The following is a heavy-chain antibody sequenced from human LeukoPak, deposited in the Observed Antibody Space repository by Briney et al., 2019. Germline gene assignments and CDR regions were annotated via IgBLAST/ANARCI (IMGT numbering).Heavy chain of an antibody. CDR1: GYSISSGYY. CDR3: ARDMLRFLEPPNWFDH. Sequence: PSETLSLTCTVSGYSISSGYYWGWIRQPPGKGLEWIGSIYHSGSTYYNPSLKSRVTISVDTSKNQFSLKLSSVTAADTAVYYCARDMLRFLEPPNWFDHWGQGTLVTVSS. D-gene: IGHD3-3*01. J-gene: IGHJ5*02. V-gene: IGHV4-38-2*02. CDR2: IYHSGST.